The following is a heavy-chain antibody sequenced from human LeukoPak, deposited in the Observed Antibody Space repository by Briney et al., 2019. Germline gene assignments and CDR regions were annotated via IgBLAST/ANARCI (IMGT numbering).Heavy chain of an antibody. J-gene: IGHJ4*02. CDR2: IYTSGST. V-gene: IGHV4-4*07. Sequence: SEALSLTCTVSGGSISSYYWSWIRQPAGKGLEWIGRIYTSGSTNYNPSLKSRVTMSVDTSKNQFSLKLSSVNAADTAVYYCARVSGGWYDVDLTYDYCGQGTLVTVSS. D-gene: IGHD3-10*01. CDR3: ARVSGGWYDVDLTYDY. CDR1: GGSISSYY.